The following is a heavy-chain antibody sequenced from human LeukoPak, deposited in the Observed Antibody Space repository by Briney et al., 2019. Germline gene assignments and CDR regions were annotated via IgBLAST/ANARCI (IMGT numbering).Heavy chain of an antibody. Sequence: ASVKVSCKVPGYTLIELSMHWVRQAPGKGLEWMGGFDPEDGETVYAQNFQGRVTMTEDTSTDTAYMELGSLRSEDTAVYYCATRLGYSYGPLIDYWGQGTLVTVSS. CDR3: ATRLGYSYGPLIDY. D-gene: IGHD5-18*01. CDR1: GYTLIELS. CDR2: FDPEDGET. V-gene: IGHV1-24*01. J-gene: IGHJ4*02.